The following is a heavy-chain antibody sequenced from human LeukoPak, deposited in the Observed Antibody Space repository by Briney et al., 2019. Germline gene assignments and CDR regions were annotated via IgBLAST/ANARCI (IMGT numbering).Heavy chain of an antibody. V-gene: IGHV3-30*04. CDR2: ISYDGSNK. CDR3: ARDLLMVRGVIMGGMGPFDI. Sequence: GRPLRLSCAASGFTFSSYAMHWVRQAPGKGLEWVAVISYDGSNKYYADSVKGRFTISRDNSKNTLYLQMNSLRAEDTAVYYCARDLLMVRGVIMGGMGPFDIWGQGTMVTVSS. D-gene: IGHD3-10*01. CDR1: GFTFSSYA. J-gene: IGHJ3*02.